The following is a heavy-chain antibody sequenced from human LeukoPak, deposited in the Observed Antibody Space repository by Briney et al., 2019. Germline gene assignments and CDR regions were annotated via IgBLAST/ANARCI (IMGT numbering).Heavy chain of an antibody. V-gene: IGHV3-30*02. CDR3: AKSLSSRGLIIPKTSRYFDY. D-gene: IGHD3-10*01. CDR1: GFTFSKYD. CDR2: IWSDGSNK. Sequence: PGGSLRLSCAASGFTFSKYDMHWVRQAPGKGLEWVAFIWSDGSNKYYADSVKGRFTISGDNSKNTLYLQMNSLRAEDTAVYYCAKSLSSRGLIIPKTSRYFDYWGQGTLVTVSS. J-gene: IGHJ4*02.